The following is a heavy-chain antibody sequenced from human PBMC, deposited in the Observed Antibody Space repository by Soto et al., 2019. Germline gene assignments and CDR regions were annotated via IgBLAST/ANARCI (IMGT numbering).Heavy chain of an antibody. CDR2: ISYDGSNK. J-gene: IGHJ4*02. CDR3: ARDTSYDSSGYYQH. Sequence: HVQLVESGGGVVQPGRSLRLSCAASGFTFSSYPMHWVRQAPGKGLEWVAVISYDGSNKYYADSVKGRFTISRDNSKNTLYLQMNSLRAEDTAVYYCARDTSYDSSGYYQHWGQGTLVTVSS. CDR1: GFTFSSYP. D-gene: IGHD3-22*01. V-gene: IGHV3-30-3*01.